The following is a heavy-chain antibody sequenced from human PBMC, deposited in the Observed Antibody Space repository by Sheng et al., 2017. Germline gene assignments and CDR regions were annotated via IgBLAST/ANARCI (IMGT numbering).Heavy chain of an antibody. V-gene: IGHV1-69*05. CDR1: AGTFSSFA. CDR2: IIPKTTHGTA. J-gene: IGHJ3*02. CDR3: ARGTYHDYMWGRNRYWWGALEI. Sequence: QVQLVQSGAEVKKPGSSVKVSCKASAGTFSSFAISWVRQAPGQGLEWMGGIIPKTTHGTANYAQEFQGRVTITTDESTRTAYMDLSSLTSEDTAVYYCARGTYHDYMWGRNRYWWGALEIWGQGTMVTVSS. D-gene: IGHD3-16*02.